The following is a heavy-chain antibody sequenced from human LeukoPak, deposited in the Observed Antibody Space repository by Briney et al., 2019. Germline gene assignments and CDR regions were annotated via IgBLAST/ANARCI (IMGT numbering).Heavy chain of an antibody. Sequence: ASVKVSCKASGYTFTAYYMHWVRRAPGQGLEWMGWINPNSGGTNYAQKFKGWVTLTRDTSINTTYMELNRLTSDVTAVYFCARGTPGSYLAYWGQGTLVTVSP. V-gene: IGHV1-2*04. J-gene: IGHJ4*02. D-gene: IGHD3-16*02. CDR2: INPNSGGT. CDR3: ARGTPGSYLAY. CDR1: GYTFTAYY.